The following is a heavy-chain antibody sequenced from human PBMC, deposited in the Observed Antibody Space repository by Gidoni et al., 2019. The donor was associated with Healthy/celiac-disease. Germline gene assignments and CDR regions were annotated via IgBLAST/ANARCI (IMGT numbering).Heavy chain of an antibody. J-gene: IGHJ6*02. CDR2: IYTSGST. Sequence: QVQLQESGPGLVKPSQTLSINCTVSGGSISSGSSYWSWIRQPAGKGLEWIGRIYTSGSTNYNPSLKSRVTISVDTSKNQFSLKLSSVTAADTAVYYCARVTDYGYGMDVWGQGTTVTVSS. V-gene: IGHV4-61*02. CDR3: ARVTDYGYGMDV. CDR1: GGSISSGSSY. D-gene: IGHD2-21*02.